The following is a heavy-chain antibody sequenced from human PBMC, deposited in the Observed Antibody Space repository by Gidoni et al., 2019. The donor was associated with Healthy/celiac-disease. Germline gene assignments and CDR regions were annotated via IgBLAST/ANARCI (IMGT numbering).Heavy chain of an antibody. Sequence: QVQLQQWGAGLLQPSETLSLTCAVYGGSFSGYDWSWIRQPPGKGLEWIGEINHSGSTNYNPSLKSRVTISVDTSKNQFSLKLSSVTAADTAVYYCARGFLYSGSYYDDWGQGTLVTVSS. V-gene: IGHV4-34*01. CDR2: INHSGST. CDR1: GGSFSGYD. CDR3: ARGFLYSGSYYDD. J-gene: IGHJ4*02. D-gene: IGHD1-26*01.